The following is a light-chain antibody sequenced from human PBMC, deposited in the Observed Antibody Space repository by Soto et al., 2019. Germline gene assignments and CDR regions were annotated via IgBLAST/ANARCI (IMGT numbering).Light chain of an antibody. V-gene: IGKV1-27*01. CDR2: SAS. CDR3: QKFNTAPLT. CDR1: QDISVY. Sequence: DIQMTQSPSSLSASVGDRVTITCRASQDISVYLAWYQQKPGKVPKLLIYSASPLQSGVPSRFSGSGSGTDFTLTISSLQPEDVATYFCQKFNTAPLTFGQGTRLEMK. J-gene: IGKJ5*01.